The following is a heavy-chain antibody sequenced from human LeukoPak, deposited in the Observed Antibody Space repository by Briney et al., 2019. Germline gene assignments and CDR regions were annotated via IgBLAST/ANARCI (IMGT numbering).Heavy chain of an antibody. CDR2: IYYSGST. D-gene: IGHD1-26*01. CDR3: ARHREGPYALDY. Sequence: SETLSLTCTVSGGSISSYYWSWIRQPPGKGLEWIGYIYYSGSTNYNPSLKSRVTISVDTSKNQFSLKLSSVTAADTAVYYCARHREGPYALDYWGQGTLVTVSS. CDR1: GGSISSYY. J-gene: IGHJ4*02. V-gene: IGHV4-59*08.